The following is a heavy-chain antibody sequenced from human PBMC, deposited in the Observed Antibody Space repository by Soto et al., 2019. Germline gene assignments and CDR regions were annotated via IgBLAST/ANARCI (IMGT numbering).Heavy chain of an antibody. Sequence: GGSLRRSCAASGFTFSSYDMHCVRQATGKGLEWFSAIGTAGDTYYPGSVKGRFTISRENAKNSLYLKMNSLRAGDTAVYYCAREWVYSSGWPKYRMAVGGQGTTVTVAS. D-gene: IGHD6-19*01. CDR1: GFTFSSYD. V-gene: IGHV3-13*01. CDR3: AREWVYSSGWPKYRMAV. CDR2: IGTAGDT. J-gene: IGHJ6*01.